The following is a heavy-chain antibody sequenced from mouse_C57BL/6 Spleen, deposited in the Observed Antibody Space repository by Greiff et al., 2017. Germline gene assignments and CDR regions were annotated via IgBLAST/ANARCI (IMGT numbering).Heavy chain of an antibody. Sequence: VKLMESGAELVKPGASVKLSCKASGYTFTEYTIHWVKQRSGQGLEWIGWFYPGSGSIKYNEKFKDKATLTADKSSSTVYMELSRLTSEDSAVYFCARHEDGYSNYGAMDYWGQGTSVTVSS. V-gene: IGHV1-62-2*01. CDR2: FYPGSGSI. D-gene: IGHD2-5*01. J-gene: IGHJ4*01. CDR3: ARHEDGYSNYGAMDY. CDR1: GYTFTEYT.